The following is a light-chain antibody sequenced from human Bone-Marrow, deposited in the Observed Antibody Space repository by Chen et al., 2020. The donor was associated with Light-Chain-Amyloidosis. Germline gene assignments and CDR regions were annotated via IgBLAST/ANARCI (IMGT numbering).Light chain of an antibody. CDR3: QSADSSGTYEVI. V-gene: IGLV3-25*03. Sequence: SYEPTQPPSVPVSPGQPARITCSGDDLPTKYAYWYQQKPGQAPVLVIHRDTERPSGISERFSGSSSGTTATLTISGVQAEDEADYHCQSADSSGTYEVIFGGGTKLTVL. J-gene: IGLJ2*01. CDR1: DLPTKY. CDR2: RDT.